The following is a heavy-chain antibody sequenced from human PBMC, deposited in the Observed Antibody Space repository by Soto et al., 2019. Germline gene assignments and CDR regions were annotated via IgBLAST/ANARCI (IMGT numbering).Heavy chain of an antibody. D-gene: IGHD3-22*01. CDR1: GASINNGDYY. CDR2: IYVTGTT. V-gene: IGHV4-30-4*08. CDR3: ARLYWSYYASSGYLDP. J-gene: IGHJ5*02. Sequence: SETLSLTCTVSGASINNGDYYWIWIRQTPGKGLEWVGYIYVTGTTYYNPSLKTRLAISIDRAKSQFSLRLTSVTAADTAVYYCARLYWSYYASSGYLDPWGQGTLVTVSS.